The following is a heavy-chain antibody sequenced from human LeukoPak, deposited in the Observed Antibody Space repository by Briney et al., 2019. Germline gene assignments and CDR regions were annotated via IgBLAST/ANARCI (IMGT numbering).Heavy chain of an antibody. J-gene: IGHJ4*02. CDR1: GFTFSSYS. CDR3: AKAPVTSCRGAYCYPFDS. Sequence: QSGGSLRLSCAASGFTFSSYSMNWVRQAPGKGLEWVSYISSRSSTIYYADSVKGRFTISRDNAKNSLYLQMNSLRAEDAAVYFCAKAPVTSCRGAYCYPFDSWGQGTLVTVSS. CDR2: ISSRSSTI. D-gene: IGHD2-21*01. V-gene: IGHV3-48*01.